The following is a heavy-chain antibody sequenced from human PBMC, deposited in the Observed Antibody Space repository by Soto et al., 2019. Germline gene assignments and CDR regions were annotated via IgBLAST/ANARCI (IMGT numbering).Heavy chain of an antibody. CDR3: ARDETSRDGYNFRY. D-gene: IGHD5-12*01. J-gene: IGHJ4*02. CDR1: GFTFSSYG. CDR2: IWYDGSNK. V-gene: IGHV3-33*01. Sequence: GGSLRLSCAASGFTFSSYGMHWVRQAPGKGLEWVAVIWYDGSNKYYADSVKGRFTISRDNSKNTLYLKMNSLRAEDTAVYYCARDETSRDGYNFRYSGPETILTVCS.